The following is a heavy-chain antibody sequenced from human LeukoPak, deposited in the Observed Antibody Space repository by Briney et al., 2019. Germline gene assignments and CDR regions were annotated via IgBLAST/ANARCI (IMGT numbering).Heavy chain of an antibody. V-gene: IGHV3-13*04. CDR3: ARGDYYDNSGSPDY. Sequence: GGSLRPSCTASGFTFRRYDMHWVRQTPGKGLEWVSAIGTADDTYYAASVAGRFTVSRDDAENSFYLQMNSLRVGDTAVYYCARGDYYDNSGSPDYWGQGTLVTVSS. CDR2: IGTADDT. D-gene: IGHD3-22*01. J-gene: IGHJ4*02. CDR1: GFTFRRYD.